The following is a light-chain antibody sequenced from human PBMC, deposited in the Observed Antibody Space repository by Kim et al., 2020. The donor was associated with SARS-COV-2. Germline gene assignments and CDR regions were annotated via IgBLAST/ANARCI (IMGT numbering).Light chain of an antibody. CDR3: QQYNSYPWT. V-gene: IGKV1-5*03. J-gene: IGKJ1*01. CDR1: QRISSW. CDR2: KAS. Sequence: DIQMTQSPSTLSAAVGDRVTITCRASQRISSWLAWYQQKPGEAPRLLIYKASTLESGVPSRFSGSGSGTEFTLTISSLQPDDFATYYCQQYNSYPWTFGQGTKVDIK.